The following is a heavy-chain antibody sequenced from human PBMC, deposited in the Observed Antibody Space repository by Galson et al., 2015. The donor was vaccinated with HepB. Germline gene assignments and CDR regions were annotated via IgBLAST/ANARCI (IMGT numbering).Heavy chain of an antibody. J-gene: IGHJ4*02. Sequence: SLRLSCAASGFTFKNYGMSWVRQAPGKGLEWVSGIHGNGDYTYYVESVKGRFTISRDNSKNTLFLQMNSLRVDDMAIYYCAKEGAEVGHPKFDSWGQGIQVTVSS. CDR1: GFTFKNYG. D-gene: IGHD3/OR15-3a*01. CDR2: IHGNGDYT. V-gene: IGHV3-23*01. CDR3: AKEGAEVGHPKFDS.